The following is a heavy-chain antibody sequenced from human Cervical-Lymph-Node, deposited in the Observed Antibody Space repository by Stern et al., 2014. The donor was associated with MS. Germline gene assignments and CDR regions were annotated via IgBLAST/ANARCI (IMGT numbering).Heavy chain of an antibody. J-gene: IGHJ4*02. D-gene: IGHD4-11*01. V-gene: IGHV1-3*01. CDR2: INGGSGST. CDR3: ARQPDYSDFLDY. CDR1: GYNFIDHA. Sequence: VQLVESGAEVKKPGASMTVSCKTSGYNFIDHAIHWVRQAPGQRLEWMGWINGGSGSTKYAQKFQGRVSFTRDRAASAAYMDLSSLRPDDTAVYYCARQPDYSDFLDYWGQGTLVTVSS.